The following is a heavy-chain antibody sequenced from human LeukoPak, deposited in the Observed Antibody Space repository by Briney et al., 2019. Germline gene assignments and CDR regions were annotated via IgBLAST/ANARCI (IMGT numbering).Heavy chain of an antibody. CDR2: INPNSGGT. Sequence: ASVTVSCKASGYTFTDYYMHWVRLATGQGLEWMVWINPNSGGTNYVQKIQGWVTMTRDTSINTAYMELSRLTSDDTAVYYCARANFLYCSSTSCLFDYWGQGTLVTVSS. V-gene: IGHV1-2*04. D-gene: IGHD2-2*01. J-gene: IGHJ4*02. CDR3: ARANFLYCSSTSCLFDY. CDR1: GYTFTDYY.